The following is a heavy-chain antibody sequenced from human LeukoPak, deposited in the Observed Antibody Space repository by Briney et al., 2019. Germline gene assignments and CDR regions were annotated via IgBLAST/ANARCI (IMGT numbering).Heavy chain of an antibody. Sequence: ASVKVSCKASGYTFTSYYMHWVRQTPEQGLEWMGIINPSGGITSYAQKFQGRVTMTRDTSTSTVYMELSSLRSEDTAVYYCARVAYYYDSSGYFNYWGQGTLVTVSS. J-gene: IGHJ4*02. V-gene: IGHV1-46*01. CDR2: INPSGGIT. D-gene: IGHD3-22*01. CDR3: ARVAYYYDSSGYFNY. CDR1: GYTFTSYY.